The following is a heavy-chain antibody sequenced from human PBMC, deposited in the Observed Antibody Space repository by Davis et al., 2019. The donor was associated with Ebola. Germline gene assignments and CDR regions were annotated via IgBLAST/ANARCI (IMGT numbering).Heavy chain of an antibody. D-gene: IGHD6-6*01. J-gene: IGHJ5*02. CDR3: ARHDSSSPNWFDP. CDR2: IDPSDSYT. Sequence: GESLKISCKASGYIFTSYSITWVRQMPGKGLEWMGRIDPSDSYTNYSPSFQGHVTISADKSISTAYLQWSSLKASDTAMYYCARHDSSSPNWFDPWGQGTLVTVSS. CDR1: GYIFTSYS. V-gene: IGHV5-10-1*01.